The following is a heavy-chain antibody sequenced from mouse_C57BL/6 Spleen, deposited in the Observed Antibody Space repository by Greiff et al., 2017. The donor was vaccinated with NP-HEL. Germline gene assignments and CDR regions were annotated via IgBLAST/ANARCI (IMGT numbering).Heavy chain of an antibody. J-gene: IGHJ2*01. Sequence: VQLQQSGAELVRPGASVTLSCKASGYTFTDYEMHWVKQTPVHGLEWIGAIDPETGGTAYNQKFKGKAILTADQSSSTAYMELRSLTSEDSAVYYCTREGSPDYFDYWGQGTTLTVSS. CDR3: TREGSPDYFDY. CDR2: IDPETGGT. V-gene: IGHV1-15*01. CDR1: GYTFTDYE.